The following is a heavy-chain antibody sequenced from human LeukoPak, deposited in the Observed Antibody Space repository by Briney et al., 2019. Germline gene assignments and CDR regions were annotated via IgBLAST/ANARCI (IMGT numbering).Heavy chain of an antibody. D-gene: IGHD2-2*01. J-gene: IGHJ5*02. CDR3: ARATLDCSSTSCYGIGDWFDP. Sequence: PSQTLSLTCTVSGGSISSGDYYWSWIRQPPGKGLEWIGYIYYSGSTYYNPSLKSRVTISVDTSKNQFPLKLSSVTAADTAVYYCARATLDCSSTSCYGIGDWFDPWGQGTLVTVFS. CDR1: GGSISSGDYY. CDR2: IYYSGST. V-gene: IGHV4-30-4*08.